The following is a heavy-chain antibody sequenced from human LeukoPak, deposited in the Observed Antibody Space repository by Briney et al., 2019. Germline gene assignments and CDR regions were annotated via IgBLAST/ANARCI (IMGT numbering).Heavy chain of an antibody. Sequence: PGTSLRLSCAASGFTFSVYGMHWVRQGPGKGLEWVALISHDGGNKNYTDSVKGRFTISRDNSKNTVYLQMNSLRPEDTAVYYCASLGCSSTSCYNYWGQGTLVTVSS. D-gene: IGHD2-2*02. V-gene: IGHV3-30*03. J-gene: IGHJ4*02. CDR3: ASLGCSSTSCYNY. CDR1: GFTFSVYG. CDR2: ISHDGGNK.